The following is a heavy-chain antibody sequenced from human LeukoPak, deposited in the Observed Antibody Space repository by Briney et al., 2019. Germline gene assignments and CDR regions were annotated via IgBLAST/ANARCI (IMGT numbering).Heavy chain of an antibody. Sequence: GGSPRLSCAASGFPFHDHDMYWVRRTPGKGLEWVALISHGGGKEHYAESVKGRFTISRDNSRNTVYLQMSSLRSDDTAIYYCAKTLDGFWPQFDFWGQGTLLTVSS. CDR1: GFPFHDHD. D-gene: IGHD5-24*01. V-gene: IGHV3-30*18. CDR3: AKTLDGFWPQFDF. J-gene: IGHJ4*02. CDR2: ISHGGGKE.